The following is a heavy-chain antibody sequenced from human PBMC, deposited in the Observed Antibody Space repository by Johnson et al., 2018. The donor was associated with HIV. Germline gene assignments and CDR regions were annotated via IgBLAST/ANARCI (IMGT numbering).Heavy chain of an antibody. V-gene: IGHV3-7*01. CDR1: GFTFSSYW. D-gene: IGHD6-13*01. J-gene: IGHJ3*02. Sequence: VQLVESGGGLVQPGGSLRLSCAASGFTFSSYWMSWVHQAPGKGLEWVANIKQDGSEKYYVDSVKGRFTISRDNAKNSLYLQMNSLRAEDTAVYYCARLRAAAGWAFDIWGLGTMVTVSS. CDR3: ARLRAAAGWAFDI. CDR2: IKQDGSEK.